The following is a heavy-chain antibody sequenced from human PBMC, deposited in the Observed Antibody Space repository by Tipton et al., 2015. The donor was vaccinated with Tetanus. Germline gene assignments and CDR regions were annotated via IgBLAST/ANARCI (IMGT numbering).Heavy chain of an antibody. CDR3: ARADDYEDMRGSSKGNDY. V-gene: IGHV3-48*02. CDR2: ITSTSNTM. Sequence: GSLRLSCAASGFTLSSFHMRWVRQAPGKGLEWVSYITSTSNTMSYADSVTGRFTISRDNAKNSLFLQMDSLRDEDTAVYYCARADDYEDMRGSSKGNDYCGQGTLVTVSS. D-gene: IGHD3-16*01. CDR1: GFTLSSFH. J-gene: IGHJ4*02.